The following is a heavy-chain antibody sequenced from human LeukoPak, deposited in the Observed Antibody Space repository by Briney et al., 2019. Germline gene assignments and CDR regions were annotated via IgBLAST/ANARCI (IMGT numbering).Heavy chain of an antibody. D-gene: IGHD2-15*01. CDR3: ARDSDCSGDSCLENY. CDR1: GGTFSSYA. CDR2: IIPIFGTA. V-gene: IGHV1-69*13. J-gene: IGHJ4*02. Sequence: ASVKVSCKASGGTFSSYAISWVRQAPGQGLEWMGGIIPIFGTANYAQKFQGRVTITADESTSTAYMELSSLRSEDTAVYYCARDSDCSGDSCLENYWGQGTLVTVSS.